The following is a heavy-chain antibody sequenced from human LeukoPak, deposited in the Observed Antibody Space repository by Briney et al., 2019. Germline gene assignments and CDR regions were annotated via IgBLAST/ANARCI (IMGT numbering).Heavy chain of an antibody. V-gene: IGHV3-30*18. J-gene: IGHJ4*02. Sequence: PGGSLRLSCAASGFTFSSYGMHWVRQAPGKGREWVAVISYDGSNKYYADSVKGRFPISRDNSKNTLYLQMNSLRAEDTAVYYCAKDLRYFDWSFDYWGQGTLVTVSS. CDR3: AKDLRYFDWSFDY. CDR2: ISYDGSNK. D-gene: IGHD3-9*01. CDR1: GFTFSSYG.